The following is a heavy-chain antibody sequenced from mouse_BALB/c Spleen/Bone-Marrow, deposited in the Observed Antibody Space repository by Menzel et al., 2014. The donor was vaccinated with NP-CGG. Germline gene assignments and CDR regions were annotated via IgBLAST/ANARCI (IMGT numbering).Heavy chain of an antibody. CDR2: IYPYSCGT. J-gene: IGHJ4*01. CDR3: ARSGIPYAMDY. V-gene: IGHV1S29*02. D-gene: IGHD5-2*01. Sequence: VQLQQPGPELVKPGASVKISCKASEYTFTDYNMHWVKQSHGKSLEWIGYIYPYSCGTGYNQKFKSKATLTVDDSSFTAYMELRSLTTEDSAVYYCARSGIPYAMDYWGQGTSVTVSS. CDR1: EYTFTDYN.